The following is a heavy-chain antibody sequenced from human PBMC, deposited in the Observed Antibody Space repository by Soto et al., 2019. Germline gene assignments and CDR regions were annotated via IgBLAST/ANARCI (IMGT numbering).Heavy chain of an antibody. CDR3: ARRYCSSTSCYQYNWFDP. D-gene: IGHD2-2*01. J-gene: IGHJ5*02. Sequence: SETLSLTCTVSGGSISSYYWSWIRQPPGKGLEWIGYIYYSGSTNYNPSLKSRVTISVDTSKNQFSLKLSSVTAADTAVYYCARRYCSSTSCYQYNWFDPWGQGTLVTVS. V-gene: IGHV4-59*08. CDR2: IYYSGST. CDR1: GGSISSYY.